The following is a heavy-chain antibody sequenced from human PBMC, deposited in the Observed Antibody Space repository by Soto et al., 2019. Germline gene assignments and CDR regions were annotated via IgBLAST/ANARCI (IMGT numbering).Heavy chain of an antibody. CDR2: LNSGGSTT. V-gene: IGHV3-74*01. CDR3: VRGGRLAYYMDV. J-gene: IGHJ6*03. Sequence: EVQLVESGGGLVQPGGSLRLSCEASEFTFSNHWMPWVRQAPGEGLVWVSRLNSGGSTTNYADSVKGRFTISRDNAKNTLYLQMNSLRAEDTAVYYCVRGGRLAYYMDVWGKGATVTVSS. CDR1: EFTFSNHW. D-gene: IGHD3-3*02.